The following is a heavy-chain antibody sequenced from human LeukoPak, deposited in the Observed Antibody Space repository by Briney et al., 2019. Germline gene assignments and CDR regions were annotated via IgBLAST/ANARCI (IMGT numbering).Heavy chain of an antibody. CDR1: SDSLSGYS. CDR2: IHHSGST. Sequence: SETLSLTCAVSSDSLSGYSWGRIRQAPGKGLDWIGEIHHSGSTTYNSSLKNRVTISLDKPKSQFSLILTSVTAADTAVYYCTRQSGTVTPIDYWGQGILVTVSS. D-gene: IGHD4-17*01. J-gene: IGHJ4*02. V-gene: IGHV4-34*01. CDR3: TRQSGTVTPIDY.